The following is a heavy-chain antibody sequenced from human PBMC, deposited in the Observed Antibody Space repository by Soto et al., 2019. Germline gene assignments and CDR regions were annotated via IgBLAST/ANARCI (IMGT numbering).Heavy chain of an antibody. V-gene: IGHV1-3*01. J-gene: IGHJ5*02. CDR2: INAGNGNT. CDR1: GYTFTSYA. Sequence: ASVKVSCKASGYTFTSYAMRWVRQAPGQRPEWMGWINAGNGNTKYSQKFQGRVTITRDTSASTAYMELSSLRSEDTAVYYCARTYCSGGSCYSNWFDPWGQGTLVTVSS. D-gene: IGHD2-15*01. CDR3: ARTYCSGGSCYSNWFDP.